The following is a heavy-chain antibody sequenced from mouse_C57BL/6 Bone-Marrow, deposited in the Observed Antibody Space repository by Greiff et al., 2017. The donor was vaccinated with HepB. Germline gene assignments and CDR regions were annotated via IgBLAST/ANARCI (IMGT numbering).Heavy chain of an antibody. D-gene: IGHD1-1*01. CDR2: VYPGNSDT. CDR3: TRWGNPIFLLGDY. J-gene: IGHJ2*01. CDR1: GYTFTSYW. V-gene: IGHV1-5*01. Sequence: EVQLQQSGTVLARPGASVKMSCKTSGYTFTSYWMHWVKQRPGQGLEWIGAVYPGNSDTSYNQKFKGKAKLTAVTSASTAYMELSSLTNEDSAVYYCTRWGNPIFLLGDYWGQGTTLTVSS.